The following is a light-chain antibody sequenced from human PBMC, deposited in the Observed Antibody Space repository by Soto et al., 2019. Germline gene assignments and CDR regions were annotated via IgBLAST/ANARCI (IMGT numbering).Light chain of an antibody. Sequence: QSVLTQPPSASGSPGQSVTISCTGTSSDVGGYNFVSWYQHHPGKAPKLMIYEVSKRPSGVPDRFSGSKSANTASLTVSGLQAEDEADYYCSSYAGSNSFVVFGGGTQLTVL. CDR1: SSDVGGYNF. V-gene: IGLV2-8*01. CDR3: SSYAGSNSFVV. J-gene: IGLJ3*02. CDR2: EVS.